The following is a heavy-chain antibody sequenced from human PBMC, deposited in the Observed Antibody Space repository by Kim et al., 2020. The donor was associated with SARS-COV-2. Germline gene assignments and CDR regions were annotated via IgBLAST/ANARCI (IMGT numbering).Heavy chain of an antibody. D-gene: IGHD2-15*01. CDR1: GFTFSSYA. CDR2: ISYDGSNK. V-gene: IGHV3-30*04. CDR3: ARERERSCSGGSCYSVSYYGMDV. J-gene: IGHJ6*02. Sequence: GGSLRLSCAASGFTFSSYAMHWVRQAPGKGLEWVAVISYDGSNKYYADSVKGRFTISRDNSKNTLYLQMNSLRAEDTAVYYCARERERSCSGGSCYSVSYYGMDVWGQGTTVTVSS.